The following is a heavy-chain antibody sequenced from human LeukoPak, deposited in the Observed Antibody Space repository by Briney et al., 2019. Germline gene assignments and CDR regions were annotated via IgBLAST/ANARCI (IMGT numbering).Heavy chain of an antibody. CDR3: TTAPGIVLMVYVATLDY. CDR2: IRSKVYGGTT. CDR1: GFTFRDYA. V-gene: IGHV3-49*04. D-gene: IGHD2-8*01. J-gene: IGHJ4*02. Sequence: GGSLRLSCTGFGFTFRDYAVSWVRQAPGKGLECIGFIRSKVYGGTTEYAASVKGRFTISRDDSKSIAYLQMNSLKTEDTAVYYCTTAPGIVLMVYVATLDYWGQGTLVTVSS.